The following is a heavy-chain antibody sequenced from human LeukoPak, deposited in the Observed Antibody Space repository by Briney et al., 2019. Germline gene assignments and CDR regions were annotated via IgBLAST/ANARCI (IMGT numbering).Heavy chain of an antibody. Sequence: ASVKVSXKASGYTFTSYYMHWVRQAPGQGLEWMGIINPSTNSTSYAQKFQGRVTVTRDTSTSTVYMELSSLRSEDTAVYYCARSECGGDFYADNYYYYMDVWGKGTTVTVSS. CDR3: ARSECGGDFYADNYYYYMDV. D-gene: IGHD2-21*02. CDR1: GYTFTSYY. CDR2: INPSTNST. J-gene: IGHJ6*03. V-gene: IGHV1-46*01.